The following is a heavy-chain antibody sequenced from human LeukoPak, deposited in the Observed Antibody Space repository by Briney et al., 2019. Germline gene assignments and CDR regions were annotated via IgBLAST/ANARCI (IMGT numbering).Heavy chain of an antibody. CDR1: GGSFSGYY. D-gene: IGHD3-22*01. V-gene: IGHV4-34*01. CDR3: ARIETYYYDSSGYLGGLDAFDI. Sequence: PSETLSLTCAVYGGSFSGYYWSWIRQPPGKGLEWIGEINHSGSTNYNPSLKSRVTISVDTSKNQFSPKLSSVTAADTAVYYCARIETYYYDSSGYLGGLDAFDIWGQGTMVTVSS. CDR2: INHSGST. J-gene: IGHJ3*02.